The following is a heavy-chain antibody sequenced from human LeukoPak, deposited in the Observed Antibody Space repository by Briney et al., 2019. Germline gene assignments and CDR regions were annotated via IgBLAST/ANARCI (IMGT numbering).Heavy chain of an antibody. CDR2: ISYSGST. J-gene: IGHJ3*02. CDR3: ARDRVATGTFDI. Sequence: PSETLSLTCTVPGGSISSYYWSWIRQPPGKGLEWIGYISYSGSTNYNPSLKSRVSISVETSKNQFSLKLSSVTAADTAVYYCARDRVATGTFDIWGQGTMVTVSS. D-gene: IGHD5-12*01. V-gene: IGHV4-59*01. CDR1: GGSISSYY.